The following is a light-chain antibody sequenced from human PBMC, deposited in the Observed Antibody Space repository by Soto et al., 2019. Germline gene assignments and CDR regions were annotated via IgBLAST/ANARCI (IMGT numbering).Light chain of an antibody. CDR1: SSNIGNNY. Sequence: QSVLTQPPSVSAAPGQQVTISCSGRSSNIGNNYVSWYQQLPGTAPKLLIYDNNKRPSGIPDRFSGSKSGTSATLGITGLQTGDEADYYCGTWDSSLSSVDVVFGGGTKVTVL. CDR2: DNN. CDR3: GTWDSSLSSVDVV. J-gene: IGLJ2*01. V-gene: IGLV1-51*01.